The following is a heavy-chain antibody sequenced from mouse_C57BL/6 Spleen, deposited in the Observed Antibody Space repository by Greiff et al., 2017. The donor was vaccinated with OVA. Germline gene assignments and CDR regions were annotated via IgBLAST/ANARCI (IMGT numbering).Heavy chain of an antibody. CDR2: IDPSDSYT. CDR3: AKDGYHWYFDV. Sequence: VQLQQPGAELVRPGTSVKLSCKASGYTFTSYWMHWVKQRPGQGLEWIGVIDPSDSYTNYNQKFKGKATLTVDTSSSTAYMQLSSLTSEDSAVYYCAKDGYHWYFDVWGTGTTVTVSS. CDR1: GYTFTSYW. J-gene: IGHJ1*03. D-gene: IGHD2-3*01. V-gene: IGHV1-59*01.